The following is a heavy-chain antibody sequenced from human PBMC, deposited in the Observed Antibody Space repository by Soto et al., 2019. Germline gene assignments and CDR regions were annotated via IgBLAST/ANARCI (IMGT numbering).Heavy chain of an antibody. D-gene: IGHD6-19*01. Sequence: SETLSLTCTVSGASISSHYWSWFRQPPGKGLEWIGYTHYSGSTNFNPSLKSRVAMSVDISKSQFSLTLSSVTATDTAVYWCARGGWYLDYWGQGTLVTVSS. J-gene: IGHJ4*02. V-gene: IGHV4-59*08. CDR1: GASISSHY. CDR3: ARGGWYLDY. CDR2: THYSGST.